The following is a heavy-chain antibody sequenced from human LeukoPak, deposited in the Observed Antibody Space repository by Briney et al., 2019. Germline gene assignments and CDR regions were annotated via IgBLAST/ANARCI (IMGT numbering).Heavy chain of an antibody. D-gene: IGHD6-19*01. CDR3: AKEFSSGWRRGVFDY. Sequence: GGSLRLSCAASGFTFSSYAMSWVRQAPGKGLEWVSAISGSGSYTYYADSVKGRFTISRDNSKNTLCLQMNSLRAEDTAVYYCAKEFSSGWRRGVFDYWGQGTLVTVSS. CDR1: GFTFSSYA. J-gene: IGHJ4*02. CDR2: ISGSGSYT. V-gene: IGHV3-23*01.